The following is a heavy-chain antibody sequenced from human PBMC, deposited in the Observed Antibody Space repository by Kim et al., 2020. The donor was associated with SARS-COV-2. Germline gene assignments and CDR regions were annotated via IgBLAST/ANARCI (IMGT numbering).Heavy chain of an antibody. Sequence: SETLYLTCTVSGGSISSSSYYWGWIRQPPGKGLEWIGCIYYSGSTYYNPSLKSRVTISVDTSKNQFSLKLSSVTAADTAVYYCERPGIAVAADFDDWGQGTLVTVSS. CDR3: ERPGIAVAADFDD. D-gene: IGHD6-19*01. CDR1: GGSISSSSYY. CDR2: IYYSGST. V-gene: IGHV4-39*01. J-gene: IGHJ4*02.